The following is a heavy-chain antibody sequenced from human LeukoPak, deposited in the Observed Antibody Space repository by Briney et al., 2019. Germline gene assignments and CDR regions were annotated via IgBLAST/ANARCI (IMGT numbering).Heavy chain of an antibody. D-gene: IGHD6-19*01. Sequence: SETLSLTCTVSGGSISSYYWSWIRQPPGKGLEWIGYIYYSGSTNYNPSLKSRVTVSVDTSKNQFSLKLSSVTAADTAVYYCARAQWLGLGYGMDVWGQGTTVTASS. J-gene: IGHJ6*02. CDR1: GGSISSYY. V-gene: IGHV4-59*01. CDR3: ARAQWLGLGYGMDV. CDR2: IYYSGST.